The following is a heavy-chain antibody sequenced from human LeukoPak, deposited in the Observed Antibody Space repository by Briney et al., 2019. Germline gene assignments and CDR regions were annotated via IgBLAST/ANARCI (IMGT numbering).Heavy chain of an antibody. Sequence: SETLSLTCTVSGGSINSNYWSWIRQPAGKGPEWIGRIYASGSTNYNPSLKSRVTISVDTSKNQFSLKLSSVTAADTAVYYCARTGYYDYVWGSYRYWFDPWGQGTLVTVSS. J-gene: IGHJ5*02. CDR1: GGSINSNY. CDR2: IYASGST. CDR3: ARTGYYDYVWGSYRYWFDP. V-gene: IGHV4-4*07. D-gene: IGHD3-16*02.